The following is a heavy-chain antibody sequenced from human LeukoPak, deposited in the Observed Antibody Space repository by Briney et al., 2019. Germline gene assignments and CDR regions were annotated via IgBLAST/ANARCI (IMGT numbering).Heavy chain of an antibody. V-gene: IGHV3-49*04. Sequence: GGSLRLSCTASGFTFGDYAMSWVRQAPGKGLEWVGFIRSKAYGGTTEYAASVKGRFTISRDDSKSIAYLQMNSLKTEDTAVYYCTRDLVGYCSSTSCSEGCYFDYWGQGTLVTVSS. CDR2: IRSKAYGGTT. J-gene: IGHJ4*02. CDR1: GFTFGDYA. D-gene: IGHD2-2*01. CDR3: TRDLVGYCSSTSCSEGCYFDY.